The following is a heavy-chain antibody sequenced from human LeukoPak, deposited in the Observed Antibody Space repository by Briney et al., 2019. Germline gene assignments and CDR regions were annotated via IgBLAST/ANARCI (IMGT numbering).Heavy chain of an antibody. CDR1: GGSISSHY. D-gene: IGHD3-22*01. CDR3: ARQVGNYYDSSGYYFWKRSGNWFDP. J-gene: IGHJ5*02. CDR2: INYSGST. Sequence: SETLSLTCTVSGGSISSHYWSWIRQPPGKGLEWIGYINYSGSTNYNPSLKSRVTISVDTSKNQFSLKPSSVTAADTAVYYCARQVGNYYDSSGYYFWKRSGNWFDPWGQGTLVTVSS. V-gene: IGHV4-59*11.